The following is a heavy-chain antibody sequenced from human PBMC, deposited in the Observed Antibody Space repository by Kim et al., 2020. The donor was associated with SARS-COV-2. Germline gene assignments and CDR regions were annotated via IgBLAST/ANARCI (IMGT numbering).Heavy chain of an antibody. J-gene: IGHJ2*01. Sequence: TYYHPSVKSRVTISVDTSKNQFSLKLSSVTAADTAVYYCARSGGYWYFDLWGRGTLVTVSS. V-gene: IGHV4-39*07. D-gene: IGHD1-26*01. CDR2: T. CDR3: ARSGGYWYFDL.